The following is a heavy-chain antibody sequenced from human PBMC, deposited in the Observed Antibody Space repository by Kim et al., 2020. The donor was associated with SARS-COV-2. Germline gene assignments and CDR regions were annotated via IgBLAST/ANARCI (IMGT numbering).Heavy chain of an antibody. CDR1: GFTFDEYA. CDR3: AKWEGDRTGYYYHGLDV. D-gene: IGHD3-9*01. Sequence: GGSLRLSCAASGFTFDEYAMHWVRQAPGKGLEWVSLISGDGRKTYYAGTVSGRFTISRDNTKNSLYLQMDSLRNEDSALYYCAKWEGDRTGYYYHGLDVWGQGTTVTVSS. J-gene: IGHJ6*02. CDR2: ISGDGRKT. V-gene: IGHV3-43*02.